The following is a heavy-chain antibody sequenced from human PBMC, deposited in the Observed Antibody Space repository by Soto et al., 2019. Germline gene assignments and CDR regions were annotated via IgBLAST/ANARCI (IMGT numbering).Heavy chain of an antibody. Sequence: QVQLVESGGGVVQLGRSLRLSCAASGFTFSTYAIHWVLQAPGKGLEWVALISYDGSIKFYADSVKGRFTISRDNSENTLYLQMNSLRDEDTAVYYCARDYCGADCYSIDYWGQGTLVTVSS. D-gene: IGHD2-21*02. CDR2: ISYDGSIK. CDR3: ARDYCGADCYSIDY. CDR1: GFTFSTYA. V-gene: IGHV3-30-3*01. J-gene: IGHJ4*02.